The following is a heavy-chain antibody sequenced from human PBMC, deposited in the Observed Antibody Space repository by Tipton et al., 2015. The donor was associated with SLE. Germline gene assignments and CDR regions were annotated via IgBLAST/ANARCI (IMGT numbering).Heavy chain of an antibody. D-gene: IGHD6-13*01. CDR1: GGSTPCYY. J-gene: IGHJ5*02. CDR3: ARTYSSRCLPWFDP. Sequence: TLSLTCTVSGGSTPCYYWSWIRHPARKGLEWVGRIYSGWGPDYNPSLKSRVTMSLDTSKNHFSLKLNSVTAADTAVYYCARTYSSRCLPWFDPWGQGTLVTVSS. V-gene: IGHV4-4*07. CDR2: IYSGWGP.